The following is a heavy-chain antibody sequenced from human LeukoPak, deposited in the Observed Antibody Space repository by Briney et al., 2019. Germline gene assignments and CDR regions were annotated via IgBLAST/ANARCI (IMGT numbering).Heavy chain of an antibody. CDR2: IILIFGIA. CDR1: LGTFITYA. J-gene: IGHJ5*02. CDR3: GREGGLGCTNGVCFAGTPNNWLDL. Sequence: AASLWVSSTASLGTFITYAISWVRQAPGQGRECMGGIILIFGIANYAQTLQCRVTITTDDTTSTAYMELSSVKSEDTGVYYCGREGGLGCTNGVCFAGTPNNWLDLWGQGTLVSVSS. D-gene: IGHD2-8*01. V-gene: IGHV1-69*05.